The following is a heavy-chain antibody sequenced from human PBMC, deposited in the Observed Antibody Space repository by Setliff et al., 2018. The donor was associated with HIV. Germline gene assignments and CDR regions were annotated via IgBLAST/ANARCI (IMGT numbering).Heavy chain of an antibody. V-gene: IGHV3-30*02. CDR1: GFTFRNYG. J-gene: IGHJ5*01. Sequence: PGGSLRLSCAASGFTFRNYGMHWVRQAPGKGLEWVAFIRLDGSDKFYADSVKGRFAISRDNSKNSLYLQMNSLRAGDTAVYYCARDWNGDGRSIDSWGQGTLVTVSS. CDR3: ARDWNGDGRSIDS. D-gene: IGHD1-1*01. CDR2: IRLDGSDK.